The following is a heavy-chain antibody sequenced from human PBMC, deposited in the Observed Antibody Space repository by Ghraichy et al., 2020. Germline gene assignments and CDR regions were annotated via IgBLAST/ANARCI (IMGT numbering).Heavy chain of an antibody. Sequence: SETLSLTCAVYGGSFSGYYWSWIRQPPGKGLEWIGEINHSGSTNYNPSLKSRVTISVDTSKNQFSLKLSSVTAADTAVYYCARGRKGCSSTSCYGGGYYYYMDVWGKGTTVTVSS. CDR1: GGSFSGYY. CDR3: ARGRKGCSSTSCYGGGYYYYMDV. D-gene: IGHD2-2*01. CDR2: INHSGST. V-gene: IGHV4-34*01. J-gene: IGHJ6*03.